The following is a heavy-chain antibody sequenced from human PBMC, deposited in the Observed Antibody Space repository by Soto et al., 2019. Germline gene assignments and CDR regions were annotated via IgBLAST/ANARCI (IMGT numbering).Heavy chain of an antibody. CDR2: IYPGDSDT. V-gene: IGHV5-51*01. CDR3: ARVGSGWYPDY. J-gene: IGHJ4*02. Sequence: PGGSLRLSCAASGFTFSSYWIGWVRPMPGKGLEWMGIIYPGDSDTRYSPSFQGQVTISADKSISTAYLQWSSLKASDIAMYYCARVGSGWYPDYWGQGTLVTVSS. D-gene: IGHD6-19*01. CDR1: GFTFSSYW.